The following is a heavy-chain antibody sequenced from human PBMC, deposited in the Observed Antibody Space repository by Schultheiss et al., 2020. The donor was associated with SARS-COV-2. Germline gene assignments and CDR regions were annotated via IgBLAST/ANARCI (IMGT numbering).Heavy chain of an antibody. CDR1: GFTFDDYA. CDR3: ARGKIAFDY. V-gene: IGHV3-9*01. J-gene: IGHJ4*02. CDR2: ISCNSGSI. Sequence: GGSLRLSCAASGFTFDDYAMHWVRQAPGKGLEWVSGISCNSGSIGYADSVKGRFTISRDNAKNSLYLQMNSLRAEDTAVYYCARGKIAFDYWGQGTLVTVSS.